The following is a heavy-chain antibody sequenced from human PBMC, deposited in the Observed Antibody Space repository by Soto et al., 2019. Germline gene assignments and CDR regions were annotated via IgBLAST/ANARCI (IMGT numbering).Heavy chain of an antibody. V-gene: IGHV3-74*01. CDR1: GFTFNTYW. J-gene: IGHJ4*02. CDR3: TRGIYDYGDYGGFDF. D-gene: IGHD4-17*01. Sequence: EVQLVESGGGLVQPGGSLRLSCEASGFTFNTYWMQWVRQGPGKGPEWVSRLNSDGSFTNYADSVKGRFTVSRDNAKNTVYMQMNRLRVEDTAVYYCTRGIYDYGDYGGFDFWGQGTLVTVSS. CDR2: LNSDGSFT.